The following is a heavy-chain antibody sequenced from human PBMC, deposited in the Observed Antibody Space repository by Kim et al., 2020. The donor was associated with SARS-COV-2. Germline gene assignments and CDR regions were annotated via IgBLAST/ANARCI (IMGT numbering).Heavy chain of an antibody. CDR3: AKDVRGYCSGSSCNVHYGMNL. J-gene: IGHJ6*02. Sequence: GGSLRLSCAASGFSFGDYAMHWVRQAPGRGLEWVAVISWNSVSMGYAESVKGRFTISRDNAKNTLSLQMNSLRPEDTALYYCAKDVRGYCSGSSCNVHYGMNLWGHGTTVTVSS. CDR1: GFSFGDYA. V-gene: IGHV3-9*01. D-gene: IGHD2-2*01. CDR2: ISWNSVSM.